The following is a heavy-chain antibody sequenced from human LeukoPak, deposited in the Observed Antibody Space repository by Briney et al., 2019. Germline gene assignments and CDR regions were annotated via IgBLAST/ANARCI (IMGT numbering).Heavy chain of an antibody. CDR2: INPNSGGT. CDR3: ARDTQTRIAAAGLDY. Sequence: ASVTVSCKAFGYTFTGYYIHWVRQAPGQGLEWLGWINPNSGGTNYAQKFQGRVTMTRDTSISTAYMELSRLRSDDTAVYYCARDTQTRIAAAGLDYWGQGTLVTVSS. D-gene: IGHD6-13*01. CDR1: GYTFTGYY. J-gene: IGHJ4*02. V-gene: IGHV1-2*02.